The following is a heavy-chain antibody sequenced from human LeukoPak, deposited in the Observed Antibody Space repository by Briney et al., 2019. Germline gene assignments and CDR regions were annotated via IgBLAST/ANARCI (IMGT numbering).Heavy chain of an antibody. V-gene: IGHV1-46*01. CDR1: GYTFTSYY. CDR3: ARVGCSGGSCYSFDY. CDR2: INPSGGST. D-gene: IGHD2-15*01. Sequence: ASVKVSCKASGYTFTSYYMHWVRQAPGQGLEWMGIINPSGGSTSYAQKFQGRVTMTRDMSTSTVYMELSSLRSEDTAVYYCARVGCSGGSCYSFDYWGQGTLVTVSS. J-gene: IGHJ4*02.